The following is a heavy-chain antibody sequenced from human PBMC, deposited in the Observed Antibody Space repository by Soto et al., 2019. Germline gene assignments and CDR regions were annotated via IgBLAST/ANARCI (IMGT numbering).Heavy chain of an antibody. CDR2: IGTAGDT. V-gene: IGHV3-13*04. CDR3: ARESSVAGTYYGMDV. D-gene: IGHD6-19*01. J-gene: IGHJ6*02. Sequence: GGSLRLSWAASGFTFSSYDMHWVRQATGKGLEWVSAIGTAGDTYYPGSVKGRFTISRENAKNSLYLQMNSLRAGDTAVYYCARESSVAGTYYGMDVWGQGTTVTSP. CDR1: GFTFSSYD.